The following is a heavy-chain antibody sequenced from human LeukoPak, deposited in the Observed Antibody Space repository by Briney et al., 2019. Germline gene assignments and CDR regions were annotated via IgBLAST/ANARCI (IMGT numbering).Heavy chain of an antibody. J-gene: IGHJ3*02. CDR3: AKDQEYSGSYYDAFDI. D-gene: IGHD1-26*01. CDR1: GFTLSSYE. Sequence: GGSLRLSCTVSGFTLSSYEMSWIRQAPGKGLEWVSSVDYSGGSTYYADSVKGRFTISRDNSKNTLYLQMNSLRAEDTAVYYCAKDQEYSGSYYDAFDIWGQGTMVTVSS. V-gene: IGHV3-23*01. CDR2: VDYSGGST.